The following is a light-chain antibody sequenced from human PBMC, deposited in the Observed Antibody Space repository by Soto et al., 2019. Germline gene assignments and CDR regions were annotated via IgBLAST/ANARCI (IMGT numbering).Light chain of an antibody. Sequence: QSVLTQSPSASGTPGQRVTISCSGKSSNIGMNSVNWYQQGPGAAPKLLIYSNDQRPSGVPHRISGSRSGTSASLAISELQSEDEADYYCAAWDDTLGCHVAFGGGTKLTVL. CDR1: SSNIGMNS. V-gene: IGLV1-44*01. CDR2: SND. CDR3: AAWDDTLGCHVA. J-gene: IGLJ2*01.